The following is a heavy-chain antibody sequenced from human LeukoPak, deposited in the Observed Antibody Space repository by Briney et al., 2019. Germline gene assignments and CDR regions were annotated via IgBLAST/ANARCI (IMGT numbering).Heavy chain of an antibody. CDR3: ARGVHYDFWSGRSDAFDI. V-gene: IGHV4-4*07. CDR1: GGSISSYY. Sequence: KPSETLSLTCTVSGGSISSYYWSWIRQPAGKGLEWIGRIYTSGSTNYNPSLKSRVTMSVDTSKNQFSLKLSSVTAADTAVYYCARGVHYDFWSGRSDAFDIWGQGTMVTVSS. D-gene: IGHD3-3*01. CDR2: IYTSGST. J-gene: IGHJ3*02.